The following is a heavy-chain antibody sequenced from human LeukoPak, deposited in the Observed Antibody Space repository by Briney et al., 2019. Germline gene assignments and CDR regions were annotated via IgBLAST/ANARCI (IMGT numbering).Heavy chain of an antibody. D-gene: IGHD1-26*01. CDR3: ARGRHSGSYVY. CDR1: GGSISSSSYY. V-gene: IGHV4-39*07. Sequence: PSETLSLTCTVSGGSISSSSYYWGWIRQPPGKGLEWIGSIYYSGSTYYNPSLKSRVTISVDTSKNQFSLKLSSVTAADTAVYYCARGRHSGSYVYWGQGTLVTVSS. CDR2: IYYSGST. J-gene: IGHJ4*02.